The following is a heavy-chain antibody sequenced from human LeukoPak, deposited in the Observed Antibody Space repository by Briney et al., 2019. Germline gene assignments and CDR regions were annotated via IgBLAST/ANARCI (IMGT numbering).Heavy chain of an antibody. CDR3: ARVGSSGWYDYYYYYMDV. J-gene: IGHJ6*03. V-gene: IGHV1-8*01. CDR1: GYTFTSYD. Sequence: ASVKVSCKASGYTFTSYDINWVRQATGQGLEWMGWMNPNSGNTGYAQKFQGRVTMTRNTSISTAYMELSSLRSEDTAAYYCARVGSSGWYDYYYYYMDVWGKGTTVTISS. CDR2: MNPNSGNT. D-gene: IGHD6-19*01.